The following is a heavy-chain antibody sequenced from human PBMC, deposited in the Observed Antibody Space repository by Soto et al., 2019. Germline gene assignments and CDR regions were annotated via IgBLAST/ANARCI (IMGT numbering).Heavy chain of an antibody. CDR2: INPNSSGT. CDR1: GYSLRGNY. CDR3: ARYLTVDGPDNYSMDV. D-gene: IGHD3-22*01. J-gene: IGHJ6*02. V-gene: IGHV1-2*02. Sequence: VAAVKVSCKASGYSLRGNYILWVRQTPGQGLEWMGWINPNSSGTVYAQKFQGRVTMTRDTSLTTVYMQLNRLTSDDSAVYYCARYLTVDGPDNYSMDVWGQGTTVTVSS.